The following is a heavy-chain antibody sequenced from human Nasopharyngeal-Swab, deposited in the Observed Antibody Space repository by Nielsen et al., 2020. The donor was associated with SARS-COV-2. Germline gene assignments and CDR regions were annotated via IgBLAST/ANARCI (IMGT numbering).Heavy chain of an antibody. D-gene: IGHD2-2*01. J-gene: IGHJ6*03. V-gene: IGHV3-48*01. Sequence: RQAPGKGLEWVSNISSSSSSIDYADSVKGRFTISRDNAKNSLYLQMNSLRAEDTAVYCCARGGADCSSTSCYVSYYYYYMDVWGKGTTVTVSS. CDR3: ARGGADCSSTSCYVSYYYYYMDV. CDR2: ISSSSSSI.